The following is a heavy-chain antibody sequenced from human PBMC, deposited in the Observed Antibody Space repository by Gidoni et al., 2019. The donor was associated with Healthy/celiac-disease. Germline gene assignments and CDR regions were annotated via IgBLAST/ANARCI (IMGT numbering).Heavy chain of an antibody. CDR2: IWYDGSNK. J-gene: IGHJ6*02. D-gene: IGHD5-18*01. CDR3: ARADRTGYSYGYYYYYGMDV. Sequence: QVQLVESGGGVVQPGRSLRLSCAASGFTFSSYGMHWVRQAPGKGLEWVAFIWYDGSNKYYADSVKGRFTISRDNSKNTLYLQMNSLRAEDTAVYYCARADRTGYSYGYYYYYGMDVWGQGTTVTVSS. V-gene: IGHV3-33*01. CDR1: GFTFSSYG.